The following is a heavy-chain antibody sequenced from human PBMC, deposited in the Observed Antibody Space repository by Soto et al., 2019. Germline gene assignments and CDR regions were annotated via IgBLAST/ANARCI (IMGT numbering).Heavy chain of an antibody. CDR1: GYSFTSYW. Sequence: GESLKISCKGSGYSFTSYWISWVRQMPGKGLEWMGRIDPSDSYTNYSPSFQGHVTISADKSISTAYLQWSSLKASDTAMYYCAGIDDYGDYVGDDWFDPWGQGTLVTVSS. V-gene: IGHV5-10-1*01. CDR2: IDPSDSYT. J-gene: IGHJ5*02. D-gene: IGHD4-17*01. CDR3: AGIDDYGDYVGDDWFDP.